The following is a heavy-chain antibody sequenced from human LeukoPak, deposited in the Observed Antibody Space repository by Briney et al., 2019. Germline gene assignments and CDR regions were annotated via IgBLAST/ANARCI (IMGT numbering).Heavy chain of an antibody. V-gene: IGHV3-23*01. CDR3: ANFDGDSQAFHI. D-gene: IGHD3-9*01. J-gene: IGHJ3*02. Sequence: GGSLRLSCAASGFTFSTYAMSWVRQAPGKGLEWVSPINGDGGSTYYADSVRGLFTISRDNYKNTLYLQMNSLRAEDTAVYYCANFDGDSQAFHIWGLGTMVTVSS. CDR1: GFTFSTYA. CDR2: INGDGGST.